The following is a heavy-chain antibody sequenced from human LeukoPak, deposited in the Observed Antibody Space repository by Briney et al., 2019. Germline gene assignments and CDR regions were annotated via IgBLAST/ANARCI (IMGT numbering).Heavy chain of an antibody. V-gene: IGHV4-4*09. J-gene: IGHJ6*03. CDR2: IYTGGGT. CDR1: GAAISSYY. Sequence: SETLSLTCTVSGAAISSYYWSWIRQPPGKGLEWIGYIYTGGGTNYNPSLKSRVTISVDTSKNQFSLKLSSVTAADTAVYYCARHWTGAGYYYYIDVWGKGTTVTVSS. CDR3: ARHWTGAGYYYYIDV. D-gene: IGHD3/OR15-3a*01.